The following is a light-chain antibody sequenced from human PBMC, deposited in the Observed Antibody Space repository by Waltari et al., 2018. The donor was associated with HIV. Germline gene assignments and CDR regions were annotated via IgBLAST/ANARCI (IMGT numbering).Light chain of an antibody. V-gene: IGLV2-23*01. CDR1: SSDVGSYNL. CDR2: EGS. CDR3: CSYAGSSTLEV. Sequence: QSALTQPASVSGSPGQSITISCTGTSSDVGSYNLVSWYQQHPGKAPKLMVYEGSKRRSGVSNRFAGSRSGNTASLTISGRQAEDEADYYCCSYAGSSTLEVFGGGTKLTVL. J-gene: IGLJ2*01.